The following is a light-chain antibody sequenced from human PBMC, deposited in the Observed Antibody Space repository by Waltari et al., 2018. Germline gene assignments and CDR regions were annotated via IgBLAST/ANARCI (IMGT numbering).Light chain of an antibody. CDR2: KVS. CDR3: MQGTHWPPVYT. CDR1: QSLVYSDGNTY. Sequence: DVVLTRSPLSLPVTLGQPASISCRSSQSLVYSDGNTYLNWYQQTPGQSPRRLIYKVSSRDSGVPDRFSGSGSGTDFILKISRVEAEDVGVYYCMQGTHWPPVYTLGQGTKLEIK. V-gene: IGKV2-30*01. J-gene: IGKJ2*01.